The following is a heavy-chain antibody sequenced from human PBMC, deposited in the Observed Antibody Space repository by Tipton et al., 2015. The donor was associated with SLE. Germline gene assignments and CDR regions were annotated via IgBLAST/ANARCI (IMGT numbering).Heavy chain of an antibody. CDR2: IYHSGST. V-gene: IGHV4-34*01. CDR1: GGSFSGYS. D-gene: IGHD6-13*01. Sequence: LRLSCAVYGGSFSGYSWSWIRQPPGKGLEWIGEIYHSGSTKNNPSLKSRVTISVDTSKNHFSLKLSSVTAADTAVYYCARRAAAALNWFDPWGQGTLVTVSS. J-gene: IGHJ5*02. CDR3: ARRAAAALNWFDP.